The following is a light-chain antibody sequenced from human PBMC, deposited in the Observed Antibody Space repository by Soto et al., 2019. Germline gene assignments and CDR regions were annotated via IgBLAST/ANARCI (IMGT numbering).Light chain of an antibody. J-gene: IGKJ3*01. CDR3: QQTYSTPFT. CDR2: AAS. Sequence: DIQMTQSPSSLSASVGDRVTITCRASQSISSNLNWYQQKLGKAPKLLIYAASSLQSGVPSRFSGSGSGTDFTLTINSLQPEDFATYHCQQTYSTPFTFGPGTKVDFE. V-gene: IGKV1-39*01. CDR1: QSISSN.